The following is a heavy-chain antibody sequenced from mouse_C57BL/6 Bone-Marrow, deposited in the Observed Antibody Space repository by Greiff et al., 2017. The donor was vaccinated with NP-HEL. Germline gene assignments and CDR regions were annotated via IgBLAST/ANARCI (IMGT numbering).Heavy chain of an antibody. Sequence: GQLQQPGAELVMPGASVKLSCKASGYTFTSYWMHWVKQRPGQGLEWIGEIDPSDSYTNYNQKFKGKSTLTVDKSSSTAYMQLSSLTSEDSAVYYCARKGGSPYYAMDYWGQGTSVTVSS. CDR2: IDPSDSYT. CDR3: ARKGGSPYYAMDY. J-gene: IGHJ4*01. V-gene: IGHV1-69*01. CDR1: GYTFTSYW. D-gene: IGHD1-1*02.